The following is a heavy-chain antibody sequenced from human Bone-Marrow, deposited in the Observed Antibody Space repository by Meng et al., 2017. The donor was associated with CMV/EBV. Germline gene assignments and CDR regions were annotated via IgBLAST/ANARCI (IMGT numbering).Heavy chain of an antibody. Sequence: SETLSLTCTVSGGSINNTGYYWGWIRQSPGKGLEWIANIYYTGSTYYDLSLRSRVTISVDTSKSQFSLNLYSVTAADTAVYYCARETCSSTSCYTDYYYGMDVWGQGTTVTGSS. D-gene: IGHD2-2*02. V-gene: IGHV4-39*07. CDR1: GGSINNTGYY. J-gene: IGHJ6*02. CDR3: ARETCSSTSCYTDYYYGMDV. CDR2: IYYTGST.